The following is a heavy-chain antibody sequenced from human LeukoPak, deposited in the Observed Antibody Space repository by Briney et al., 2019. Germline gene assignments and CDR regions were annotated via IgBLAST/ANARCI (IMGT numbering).Heavy chain of an antibody. V-gene: IGHV3-7*03. CDR3: AKNKQWLLLDY. CDR2: IKQDGSEK. J-gene: IGHJ4*02. D-gene: IGHD6-19*01. CDR1: GFTFSTYW. Sequence: PGGSLRLSCAVSGFTFSTYWMSWVGQAPGKGLEGVANIKQDGSEKYYVDSVKVRFTISRDNANNSVYLQMNSLRVEDTAVYYCAKNKQWLLLDYWGQGTRVTVSS.